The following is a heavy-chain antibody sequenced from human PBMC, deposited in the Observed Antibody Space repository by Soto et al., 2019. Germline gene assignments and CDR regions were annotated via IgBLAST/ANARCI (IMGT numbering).Heavy chain of an antibody. J-gene: IGHJ4*02. D-gene: IGHD3-22*01. CDR1: GGTFSSYA. CDR3: ARDLRHYYDWSGYGAVGFDY. CDR2: IIPIFGTA. Sequence: QVQLVQSGAEVKKPGSSVKVSCKASGGTFSSYAISWVRQAPGQGLEWMGGIIPIFGTANYAQKFQGRVNITASESSSTAYMELSRLSSEDTAVYYCARDLRHYYDWSGYGAVGFDYWGQGTLVTVSS. V-gene: IGHV1-69*12.